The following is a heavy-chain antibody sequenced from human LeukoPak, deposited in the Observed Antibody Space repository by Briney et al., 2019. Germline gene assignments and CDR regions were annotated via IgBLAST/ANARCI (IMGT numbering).Heavy chain of an antibody. V-gene: IGHV3-48*04. J-gene: IGHJ4*02. Sequence: GGSLRLSCAASGFTFSSYVMHWVRQAPGKGLEWVSYISSSGSTIYYADSVKGRFTISRDNAKNSLYLQMNSLRAEDTAVYYCARDGTTMIGGDYWGQGTLVTVSS. CDR3: ARDGTTMIGGDY. D-gene: IGHD3-22*01. CDR2: ISSSGSTI. CDR1: GFTFSSYV.